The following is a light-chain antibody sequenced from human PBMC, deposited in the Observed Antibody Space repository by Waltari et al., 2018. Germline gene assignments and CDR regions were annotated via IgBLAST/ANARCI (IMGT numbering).Light chain of an antibody. CDR1: QSVRGT. Sequence: SCRASQSVRGTLAWYQQKPGQPPRLLIYAASIRATGIPDRFSGSGSETDFTLTISRLEPEDFAVYYCQHYVRLPVTFGQGTKVEIK. J-gene: IGKJ1*01. CDR2: AAS. V-gene: IGKV3-20*01. CDR3: QHYVRLPVT.